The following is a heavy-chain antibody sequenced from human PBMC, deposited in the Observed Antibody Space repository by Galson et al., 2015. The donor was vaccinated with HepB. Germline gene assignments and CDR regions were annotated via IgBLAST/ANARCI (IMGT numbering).Heavy chain of an antibody. Sequence: SVKVSCKASGGTLSSYAISWVRQAPGQGLEWMGGIIPIFGTANYAQKFQGRVTITADESTSTAYMELSSLRSEDTAVYYCASGTTVTKAVWYYGMDVWGQGTTVTVSS. CDR2: IIPIFGTA. V-gene: IGHV1-69*13. J-gene: IGHJ6*02. CDR1: GGTLSSYA. CDR3: ASGTTVTKAVWYYGMDV. D-gene: IGHD4-17*01.